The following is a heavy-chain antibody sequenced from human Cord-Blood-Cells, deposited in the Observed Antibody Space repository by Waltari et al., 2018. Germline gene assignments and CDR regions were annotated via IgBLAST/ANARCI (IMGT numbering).Heavy chain of an antibody. CDR2: ISAYNGNT. CDR3: ARRRNWYFDL. J-gene: IGHJ2*01. V-gene: IGHV1-18*01. Sequence: MGWISAYNGNTNYAQKLQGRVTMTTDTSTSTAYMELRSLRSDDTAVYYCARRRNWYFDLWGRGTLVTVSS.